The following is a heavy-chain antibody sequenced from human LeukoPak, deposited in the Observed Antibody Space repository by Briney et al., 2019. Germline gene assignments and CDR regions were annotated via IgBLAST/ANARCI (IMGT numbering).Heavy chain of an antibody. D-gene: IGHD3-3*01. CDR3: ARLISQIYDFWSGYYYYMDV. V-gene: IGHV1-8*01. Sequence: ASVKVSCKXSGYTFTSYDINWVRQATGQGLEWMGWMNPNSGNTGYAQKFQGRVTMTRNTSISTAYMELSSLRSEDTAVYYCARLISQIYDFWSGYYYYMDVWGKGTTVTVSS. CDR1: GYTFTSYD. CDR2: MNPNSGNT. J-gene: IGHJ6*03.